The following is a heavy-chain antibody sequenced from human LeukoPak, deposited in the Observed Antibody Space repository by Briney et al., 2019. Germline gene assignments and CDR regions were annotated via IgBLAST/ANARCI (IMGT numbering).Heavy chain of an antibody. CDR2: IYPGDSDT. J-gene: IGHJ4*02. CDR1: GYSFTSYW. V-gene: IGHV5-51*01. D-gene: IGHD3-10*01. Sequence: GESLKISCKGSGYSFTSYWIGWVRQMPEKGLEWMGIIYPGDSDTRYSPSFQGQVTISADKSISTAYLQWSSLKASDTAMYYCARRLLWFGELYYFDYWGQGTLVTVSS. CDR3: ARRLLWFGELYYFDY.